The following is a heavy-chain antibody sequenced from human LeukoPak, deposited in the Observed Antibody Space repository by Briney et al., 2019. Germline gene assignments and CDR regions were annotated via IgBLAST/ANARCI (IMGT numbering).Heavy chain of an antibody. J-gene: IGHJ4*02. CDR2: IRYDGSNK. V-gene: IGHV3-30*02. CDR3: AKGYDFWSGSLPDYYFDY. Sequence: GGSLRLSCAASGFTFSSYGMHWVRQAPGKGLEWVAFIRYDGSNKYYADSVKGRFTISRDNSKNTLYLQMNSLRAEDTAVYYCAKGYDFWSGSLPDYYFDYWGQGTLVTVSS. D-gene: IGHD3-3*01. CDR1: GFTFSSYG.